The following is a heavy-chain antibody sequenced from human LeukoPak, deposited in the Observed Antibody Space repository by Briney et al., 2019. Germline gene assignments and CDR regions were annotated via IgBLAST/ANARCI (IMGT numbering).Heavy chain of an antibody. Sequence: SGPTLVNPTQTLTPTCTFSGFSLSTSGVGVGWIRQPPGKALEWLALIYWNDEERYSPSLKSRFTITKDTSKNQVVLTMTNMDPIDTATYFCAHFVGGGNSPLLDYCGQGTLITVSS. V-gene: IGHV2-5*01. D-gene: IGHD4-23*01. CDR1: GFSLSTSGVG. CDR3: AHFVGGGNSPLLDY. CDR2: IYWNDEE. J-gene: IGHJ4*02.